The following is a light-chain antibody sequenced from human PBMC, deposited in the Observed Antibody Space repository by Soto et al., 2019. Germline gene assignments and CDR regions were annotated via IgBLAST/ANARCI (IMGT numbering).Light chain of an antibody. J-gene: IGKJ1*01. V-gene: IGKV1-5*03. CDR3: KQYESFHRT. CDR2: KSS. Sequence: DIQMTQSPSTLSASVGDRVTITCRASQSINNLLAWYQQKPGKAPKLFIFKSSTLEIGVPSRFSGSGYGTEFTLSISRLQPDDFANYFCKQYESFHRTFGQGNKVEIK. CDR1: QSINNL.